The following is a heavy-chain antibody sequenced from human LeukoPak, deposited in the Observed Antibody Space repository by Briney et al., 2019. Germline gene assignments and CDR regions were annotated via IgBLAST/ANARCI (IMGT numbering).Heavy chain of an antibody. CDR2: TYYRSEWHN. CDR3: ARDLAGFGGYSYGMVDY. V-gene: IGHV6-1*01. D-gene: IGHD5-18*01. Sequence: RSQTLSLTCALSGDSLSSNSAAWNWIRQSPSRGLEWLGRTYYRSEWHNDYAVSVKSLIIISPDTSKNQFSLQLKSVTPEDTALYYCARDLAGFGGYSYGMVDYWGQGTLVTVFS. CDR1: GDSLSSNSAA. J-gene: IGHJ4*02.